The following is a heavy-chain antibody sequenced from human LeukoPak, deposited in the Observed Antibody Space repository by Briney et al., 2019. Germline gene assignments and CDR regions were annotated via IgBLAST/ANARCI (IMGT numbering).Heavy chain of an antibody. CDR1: GYTFTSYD. J-gene: IGHJ4*02. CDR2: INPSGDSA. D-gene: IGHD2-21*02. V-gene: IGHV1-46*01. Sequence: ASVKVSCKASGYTFTSYDMHWVRQAPGQGLEWMGIINPSGDSASYAQKFQGRVTMTRDTSTSTVYMELSSLRSEDTAVYYCASVLYCGADCYSGRYFFDYWGQGTLVTVSS. CDR3: ASVLYCGADCYSGRYFFDY.